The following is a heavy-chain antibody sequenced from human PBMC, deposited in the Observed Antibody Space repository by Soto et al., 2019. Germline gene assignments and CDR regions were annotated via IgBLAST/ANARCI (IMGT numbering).Heavy chain of an antibody. CDR3: ARSLLEGDF. CDR1: GYTFIHYY. V-gene: IGHV1-46*01. D-gene: IGHD2-21*01. J-gene: IGHJ4*02. Sequence: QVQLVQSGAEVKKPGASVKVSCKASGYTFIHYYIHWVRQAPGQGLEWMAIINPNGGSTNYAQKLRGRVTVTSDPSTTTVSMELNSRGSDDTAVYFCARSLLEGDFWGQGTLVSVSS. CDR2: INPNGGST.